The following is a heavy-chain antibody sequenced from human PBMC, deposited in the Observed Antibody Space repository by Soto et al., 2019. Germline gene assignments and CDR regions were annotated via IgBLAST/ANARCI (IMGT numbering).Heavy chain of an antibody. V-gene: IGHV1-69*13. D-gene: IGHD6-19*01. CDR1: VGTFSSYA. J-gene: IGHJ4*02. CDR2: IIPIFGTA. Sequence: GASVKVSCKASVGTFSSYAISWVRQAPGQGLEWMGGIIPIFGTANYAQKFQDRVTITADESTSTAYMELSSLRSEDPAVYYCARSSREFRGRPPLRFAYGGRGTRPPVSS. CDR3: ARSSREFRGRPPLRFAY.